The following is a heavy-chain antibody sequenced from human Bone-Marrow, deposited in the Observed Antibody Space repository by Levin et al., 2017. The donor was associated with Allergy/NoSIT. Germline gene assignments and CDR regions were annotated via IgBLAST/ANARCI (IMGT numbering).Heavy chain of an antibody. CDR1: GFTVNSNY. Sequence: HAGGSLRLSCAASGFTVNSNYMSWVRQAPGKGLEWVSVIYSGGSTYYADSVKGRFTISRDNSKNTLYLQMNSLRAEDTAVYYCARDGGRGWNGELDYWGQGTLVTVSS. D-gene: IGHD1-1*01. J-gene: IGHJ4*02. V-gene: IGHV3-66*01. CDR2: IYSGGST. CDR3: ARDGGRGWNGELDY.